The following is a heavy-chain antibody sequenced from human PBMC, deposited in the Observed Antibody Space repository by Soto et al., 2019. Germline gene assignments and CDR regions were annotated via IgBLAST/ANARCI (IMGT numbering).Heavy chain of an antibody. CDR1: GFTPGKYW. CDR2: INDYATTI. CDR3: TREGLEPLDF. D-gene: IGHD1-1*01. V-gene: IGHV3-74*01. Sequence: PGGSLSLSCAASGFTPGKYWMHWVRQAPGRGLVWVSRINDYATTINYADSVKGRFTISRDNAKNTLYLQMNSLKVEDTAVYYCTREGLEPLDFWGQGAMVTVSS. J-gene: IGHJ4*01.